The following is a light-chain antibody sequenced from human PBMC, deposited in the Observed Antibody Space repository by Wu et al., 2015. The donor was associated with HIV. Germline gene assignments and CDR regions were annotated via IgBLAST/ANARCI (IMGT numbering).Light chain of an antibody. CDR2: AAS. V-gene: IGKV3-20*01. Sequence: EIVLTQSPGTLSLSPGERATLSCRASQSVSSYLAWYQQKPGQAPRLLIYAASSRATGIPDRFSGSGSGTDFTLTISRLEPEDFAVYCCQQYDGSPRTFGQGTKVEMK. J-gene: IGKJ1*01. CDR3: QQYDGSPRT. CDR1: QSVSSY.